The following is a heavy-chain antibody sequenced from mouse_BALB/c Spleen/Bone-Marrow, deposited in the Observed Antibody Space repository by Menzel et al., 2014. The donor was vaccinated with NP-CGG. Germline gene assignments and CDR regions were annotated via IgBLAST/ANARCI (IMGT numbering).Heavy chain of an antibody. CDR2: ISSGSSTI. CDR3: ARSLYYRYDFFDY. J-gene: IGHJ2*01. Sequence: EVQGVESGGGLVQPGGSRKLSCAASGFTFSSFGMHWVRQAPEKGLEWVAYISSGSSTIYYADTVKGRFTISRDNPKNTLFLQMTSLRSEDTAMYYCARSLYYRYDFFDYWGQGTTLTVPS. CDR1: GFTFSSFG. D-gene: IGHD2-14*01. V-gene: IGHV5-17*02.